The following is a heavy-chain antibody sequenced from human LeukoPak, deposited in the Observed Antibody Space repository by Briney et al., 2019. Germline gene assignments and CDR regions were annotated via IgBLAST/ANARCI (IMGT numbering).Heavy chain of an antibody. J-gene: IGHJ4*02. CDR1: GYSFTSYW. D-gene: IGHD2-2*01. Sequence: GESLKISCKGSGYSFTSYWIGWVRQMPGKGLEWMGIIYPGDSDTRYSPSFQGRVTISADKSISPAYLQWSSLKASDTAMYYCARLHCSSTSCPRGPFHFDYWGQGTLVTVSS. CDR2: IYPGDSDT. V-gene: IGHV5-51*01. CDR3: ARLHCSSTSCPRGPFHFDY.